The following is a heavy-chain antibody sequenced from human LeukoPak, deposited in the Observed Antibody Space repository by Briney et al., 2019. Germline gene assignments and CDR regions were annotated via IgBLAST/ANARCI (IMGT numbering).Heavy chain of an antibody. J-gene: IGHJ4*02. CDR3: AKGQSASSTFDC. CDR1: GFTFSSHA. CDR2: IRGSSDVI. Sequence: GGSLRLSCAASGFTFSSHAMSWVRQAPGKGLEWVSLIRGSSDVIEYADSVRGRFTISRDNSKNTVSLQLNNLRAEDTAPYYCAKGQSASSTFDCWGQGTLGTVSS. V-gene: IGHV3-23*01.